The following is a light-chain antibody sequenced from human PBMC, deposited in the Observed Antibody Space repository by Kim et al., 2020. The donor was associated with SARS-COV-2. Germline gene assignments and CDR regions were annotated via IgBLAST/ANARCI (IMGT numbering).Light chain of an antibody. V-gene: IGKV3-20*01. CDR1: QSVSSSY. CDR2: GAS. Sequence: EIVLTQSPGTLSLSPGERATLSCRASQSVSSSYLAWYQQKPGQAPRLLIYGASSRATGIPDRFSGSGSGTDFTLTISRLEPEDFAVYYCQQYGSSRGVYTFGQGTKLEIK. CDR3: QQYGSSRGVYT. J-gene: IGKJ2*01.